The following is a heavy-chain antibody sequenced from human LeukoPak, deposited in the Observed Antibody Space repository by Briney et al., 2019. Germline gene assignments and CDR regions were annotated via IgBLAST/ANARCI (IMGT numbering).Heavy chain of an antibody. CDR1: GGSISSYY. Sequence: SETLSLTCTVSGGSISSYYWSWIRQPPGKGLEWIGYIYYSGSTNYNPSLKSRVTISVDTSKNQFSLKLGSVTAADTAVYYCAGYCSSTSCQGAFDIWGQGTMVTVSS. J-gene: IGHJ3*02. V-gene: IGHV4-59*01. CDR2: IYYSGST. D-gene: IGHD2-2*01. CDR3: AGYCSSTSCQGAFDI.